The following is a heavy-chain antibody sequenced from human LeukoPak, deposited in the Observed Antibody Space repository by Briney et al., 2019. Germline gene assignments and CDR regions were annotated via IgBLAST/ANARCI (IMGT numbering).Heavy chain of an antibody. D-gene: IGHD3-10*01. CDR3: ARRPQAFRFGENGVYFYF. J-gene: IGHJ4*01. V-gene: IGHV1-18*01. CDR2: MNPNSGNT. Sequence: ASVKVSCKASGYTFTSYDINWVRQATGQGLEWMGWMNPNSGNTNYAQKLQGRVTMTTDTSTSTAYMELRSLRSDDTAVYYCARRPQAFRFGENGVYFYFWGQGTLVTVSS. CDR1: GYTFTSYD.